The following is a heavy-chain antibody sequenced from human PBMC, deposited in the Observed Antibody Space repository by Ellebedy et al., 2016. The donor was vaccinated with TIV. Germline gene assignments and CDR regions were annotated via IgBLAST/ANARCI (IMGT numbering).Heavy chain of an antibody. D-gene: IGHD1-26*01. CDR2: IRSDGSNT. J-gene: IGHJ4*02. CDR1: GFSFSSSA. Sequence: GESLKISSAASGFSFSSSAMHWVRQAPGTGMEWVAFIRSDGSNTYFAGSVEGRFSISRDNPRNTRYLQMNSLRPEDTAVYYCAKDVEGREVPYYFASWGQGTLVTVSS. CDR3: AKDVEGREVPYYFAS. V-gene: IGHV3-30*02.